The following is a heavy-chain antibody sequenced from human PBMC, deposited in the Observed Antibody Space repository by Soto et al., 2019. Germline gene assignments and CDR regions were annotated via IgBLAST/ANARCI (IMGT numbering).Heavy chain of an antibody. Sequence: PEGSLTRSWGAWGFTLIDHYMSWIRQAPGKGLEWIGYSSNSGSFTRYADSVKGRFSISRDNAKSSLYLQISSLRGDDTATSYCVKSGDYYKRFDHWGQGTPVTVSS. CDR3: VKSGDYYKRFDH. CDR1: GFTLIDHY. D-gene: IGHD4-17*01. V-gene: IGHV3-11*06. CDR2: SSNSGSFT. J-gene: IGHJ5*02.